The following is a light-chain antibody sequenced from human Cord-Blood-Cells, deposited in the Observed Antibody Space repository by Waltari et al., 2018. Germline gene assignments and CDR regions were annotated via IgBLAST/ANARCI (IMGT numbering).Light chain of an antibody. CDR2: EGS. V-gene: IGLV2-23*01. CDR1: SSDVGSYNL. J-gene: IGLJ1*01. Sequence: TQPASVSGSPGQSITISCTGTSSDVGSYNLVSWYQQHPGKAPKLMIYEGSKRPSGVSNRFSGSKSGNTASLTISGLQAEDEADYYCCSYVGSSTYVFGTGTKVTVL. CDR3: CSYVGSSTYV.